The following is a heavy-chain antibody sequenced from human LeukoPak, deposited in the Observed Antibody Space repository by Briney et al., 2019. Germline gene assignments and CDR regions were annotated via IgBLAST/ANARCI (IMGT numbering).Heavy chain of an antibody. J-gene: IGHJ4*02. Sequence: PGGSLRLSCAASGFTFSNYVMSWVRQDQGKGLERVSAISGGGGSTYYADSVRGRFTISRDNSKNMLYLQMNSLRAEDTAVYYCAKGYYYDTSGYYSVDFWGQGTLVTVSS. CDR2: ISGGGGST. D-gene: IGHD3-22*01. CDR1: GFTFSNYV. V-gene: IGHV3-23*01. CDR3: AKGYYYDTSGYYSVDF.